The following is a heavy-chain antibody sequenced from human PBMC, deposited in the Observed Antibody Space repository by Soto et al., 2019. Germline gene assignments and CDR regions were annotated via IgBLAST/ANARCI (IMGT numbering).Heavy chain of an antibody. CDR3: AKDARGCAGGTCYSTN. V-gene: IGHV3-23*01. D-gene: IGHD2-8*02. J-gene: IGHJ4*02. Sequence: EVQLLESGGDLVQPGGSLRLSCAASGFTFSNYAMSWVRQAPGKGLEWVSGIDGGGRNTDYADSVKGRFAISRDNSQSTLYLQMNSLRAEDTALYYCAKDARGCAGGTCYSTNWGQGTLVTVSS. CDR1: GFTFSNYA. CDR2: IDGGGRNT.